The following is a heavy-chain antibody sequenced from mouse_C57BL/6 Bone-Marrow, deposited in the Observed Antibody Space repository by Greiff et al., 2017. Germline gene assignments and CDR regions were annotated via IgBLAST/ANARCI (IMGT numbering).Heavy chain of an antibody. J-gene: IGHJ2*01. CDR1: GYTFTDYY. CDR3: ARGGDCYGFDY. V-gene: IGHV1-19*01. CDR2: INPYNGGT. Sequence: EVQLQQSGPVLVKPGASVKMSCKASGYTFTDYYMNWVKQSHGKSLEWIGVINPYNGGTSYNQKFKGKATLTVDKSSSTAYMELNSLTSEDSAVYYCARGGDCYGFDYWGQGTTLTVSS. D-gene: IGHD1-1*01.